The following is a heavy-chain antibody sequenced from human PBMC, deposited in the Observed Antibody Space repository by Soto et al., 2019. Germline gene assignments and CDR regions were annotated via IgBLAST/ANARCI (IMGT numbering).Heavy chain of an antibody. D-gene: IGHD3-22*01. Sequence: GGSLRLSCAASGFTFTSYSMNWVRQSPGKGLEWVAYISSDSTYKYYADPVKGRFTVSRDNFKNTLYLQLNSLRAEDTAVYYCARDLEKRDYYDSSGYPGYWGQGTLVTVSS. V-gene: IGHV3-21*05. CDR3: ARDLEKRDYYDSSGYPGY. J-gene: IGHJ4*02. CDR2: ISSDSTYK. CDR1: GFTFTSYS.